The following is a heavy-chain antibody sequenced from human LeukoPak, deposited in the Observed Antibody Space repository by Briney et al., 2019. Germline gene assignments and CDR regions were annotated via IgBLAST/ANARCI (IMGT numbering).Heavy chain of an antibody. J-gene: IGHJ4*02. Sequence: ASVEVSCKASGGTFISYAISWVRQAPGQGLEWMGGIIPIFGTANYAQKFQGRVTITADESTSTAYMELSSLRSEDTAVYYCARVMVAATHPDYWGQGTLVTVSS. CDR2: IIPIFGTA. V-gene: IGHV1-69*13. CDR3: ARVMVAATHPDY. D-gene: IGHD2-15*01. CDR1: GGTFISYA.